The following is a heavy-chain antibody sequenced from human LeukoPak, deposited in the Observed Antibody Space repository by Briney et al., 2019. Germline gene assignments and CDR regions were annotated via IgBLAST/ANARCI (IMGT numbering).Heavy chain of an antibody. D-gene: IGHD3-10*01. CDR2: IYDSGST. J-gene: IGHJ3*02. CDR1: GGSIRSSYYY. CDR3: ARLTRITMIRGTNAFDI. V-gene: IGHV4-39*01. Sequence: SETLSLTCTVSGGSIRSSYYYWGWIRQPPGKGLEWIGSIYDSGSTYYNPSLKSRVTISVDTSKNQFSLKLSSVTAADTAVYYCARLTRITMIRGTNAFDIWGQGTMVTVSS.